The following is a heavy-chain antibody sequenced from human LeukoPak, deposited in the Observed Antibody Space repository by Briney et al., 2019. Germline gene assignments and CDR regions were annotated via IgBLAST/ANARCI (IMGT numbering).Heavy chain of an antibody. J-gene: IGHJ3*02. CDR1: GYTFTGYY. Sequence: GASVKVSCKASGYTFTGYYMHWVRQAPGQGLEWMGWINPNSGGTNYAQKFQGRVTMTRDTSISTAYMELSRLRSDDTAVYYCARGSGGLWTYYYDSSGSGAFDIWGQGTMVTVSS. D-gene: IGHD3-22*01. CDR3: ARGSGGLWTYYYDSSGSGAFDI. CDR2: INPNSGGT. V-gene: IGHV1-2*02.